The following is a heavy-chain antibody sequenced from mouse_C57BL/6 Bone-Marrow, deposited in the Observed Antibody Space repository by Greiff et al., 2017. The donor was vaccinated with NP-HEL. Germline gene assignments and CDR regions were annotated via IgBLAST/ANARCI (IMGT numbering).Heavy chain of an antibody. CDR1: GFSLTSYG. D-gene: IGHD2-5*01. V-gene: IGHV2-2*01. J-gene: IGHJ1*03. Sequence: VNVVESGPGLVQPSQSLSITCTVSGFSLTSYGVHWVRQSPGKGLEWLGVIWSGGSTDYNAAFISRLSISKDNSKSQVFFKMNSLQADDTAIYYCATSYYSNYVRYFDVWGTGTTVTVSS. CDR3: ATSYYSNYVRYFDV. CDR2: IWSGGST.